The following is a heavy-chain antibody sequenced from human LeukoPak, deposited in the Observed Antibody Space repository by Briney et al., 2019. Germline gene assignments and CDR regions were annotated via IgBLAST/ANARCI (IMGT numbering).Heavy chain of an antibody. CDR3: AKDGYGSGSPPDY. V-gene: IGHV3-9*01. CDR1: GFTFDDYA. J-gene: IGHJ4*02. D-gene: IGHD3-10*01. Sequence: PGRSLRLSCAASGFTFDDYAMHWVRQAPGKGLEWVSGISWNSGSIGYADSVKDRFTISRDNAKNSLYLQMNSLRAEDTALYYCAKDGYGSGSPPDYWGQGTLVTVSS. CDR2: ISWNSGSI.